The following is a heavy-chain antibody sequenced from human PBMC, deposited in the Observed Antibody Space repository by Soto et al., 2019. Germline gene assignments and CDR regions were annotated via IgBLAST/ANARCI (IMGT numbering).Heavy chain of an antibody. CDR2: MYFGGSF. D-gene: IGHD3-22*01. V-gene: IGHV4-59*02. CDR1: GASVSHGY. Sequence: QMQLQASGPGLVKPSETLSLTCNVSGASVSHGYWSWIRQPPGKGLEWIGFMYFGGSFNYNPSLTRRATISVATSKNQFSMKLTSVSASDTAVYYCARSYYDSTGLAVDPWGQGTLVTVSS. J-gene: IGHJ5*02. CDR3: ARSYYDSTGLAVDP.